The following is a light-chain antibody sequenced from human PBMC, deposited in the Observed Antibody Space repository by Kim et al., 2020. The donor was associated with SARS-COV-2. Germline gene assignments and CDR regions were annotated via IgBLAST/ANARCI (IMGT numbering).Light chain of an antibody. V-gene: IGLV3-1*01. Sequence: GSPGQTASITCSGDNLGNKYVCWYQQKPGQSPVLVVYQDTKRPSGIPERFSGSNSGKTATLTVSGTQDVDEADYYCQAWDSSIAVFGGGTRLTVL. CDR1: NLGNKY. J-gene: IGLJ3*02. CDR3: QAWDSSIAV. CDR2: QDT.